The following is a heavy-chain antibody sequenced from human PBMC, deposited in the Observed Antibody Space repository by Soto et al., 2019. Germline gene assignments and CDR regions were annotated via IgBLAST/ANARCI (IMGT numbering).Heavy chain of an antibody. V-gene: IGHV3-23*01. CDR3: AKPGIAAAGTIWDFDL. D-gene: IGHD6-13*01. Sequence: EVQLLESGGGLVQPGGSLRLSCAASGFTFSSYAMSWVRQAPGKGLEWVSAISGSGGSTYYADSVKGRFTISRDNSKNTLYLQMNSLRAEDTAVYYCAKPGIAAAGTIWDFDLWGRGTLVTVSS. CDR1: GFTFSSYA. CDR2: ISGSGGST. J-gene: IGHJ2*01.